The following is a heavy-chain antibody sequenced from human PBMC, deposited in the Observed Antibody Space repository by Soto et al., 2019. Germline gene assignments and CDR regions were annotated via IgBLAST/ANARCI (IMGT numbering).Heavy chain of an antibody. CDR3: ARDTDTYYYDSSGYSD. J-gene: IGHJ4*02. CDR2: ISYDGSNK. D-gene: IGHD3-22*01. V-gene: IGHV3-30-3*01. CDR1: GLTFSSYA. Sequence: QVQLVESGGGVVQPGRSLRLSCAASGLTFSSYAMHWVRQAPGKGLEWVAVISYDGSNKYYADSVKGRFTISRDNSKNTLYLQMNSLRAEDTAVYYCARDTDTYYYDSSGYSDWGQGTLVTVSS.